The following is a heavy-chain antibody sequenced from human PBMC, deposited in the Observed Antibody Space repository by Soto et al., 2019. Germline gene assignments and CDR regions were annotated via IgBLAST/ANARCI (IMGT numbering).Heavy chain of an antibody. CDR1: SGSISTANW. CDR2: IYHSGST. J-gene: IGHJ4*02. D-gene: IGHD2-21*02. Sequence: QVPLQESGPRLVRPSGTLSLTCTVSSGSISTANWWSWVRQPPGRGLEWTGEIYHSGSTNYNLSLKSRVTLSVDKSKNQFSLRLSSVTAADTAMYYCARRGGGVVLTATTPFDYWGQGTLVTVSS. V-gene: IGHV4-4*02. CDR3: ARRGGGVVLTATTPFDY.